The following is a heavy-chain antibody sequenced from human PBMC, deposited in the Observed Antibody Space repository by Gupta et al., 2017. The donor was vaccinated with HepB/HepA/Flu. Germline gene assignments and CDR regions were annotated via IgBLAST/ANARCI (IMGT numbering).Heavy chain of an antibody. J-gene: IGHJ4*02. V-gene: IGHV4-59*01. CDR2: IYYSGST. D-gene: IGHD6-19*01. Sequence: QVQLQESGPGLVKPSETLSLTCTVSGGSISSYYWSWIRQPPGKGLEWIGYIYYSGSTNYNPSLKSRVTISVDTSKNQFSLKLSSVTAADTAVYYCARVPPFIGSGPDYWGQGTLVTVSS. CDR3: ARVPPFIGSGPDY. CDR1: GGSISSYY.